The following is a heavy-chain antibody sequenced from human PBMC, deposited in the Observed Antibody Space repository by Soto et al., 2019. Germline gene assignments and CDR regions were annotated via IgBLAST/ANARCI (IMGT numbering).Heavy chain of an antibody. CDR3: ARTSMITFGGVIELEAFDI. Sequence: SETLSLTCTVSGGSISSYYWSWIRQPPGKGLEWIWYIYYSGSTNYNPSLKSRVTISVDTSKNQFSLKLSSVTAADTAVYYCARTSMITFGGVIELEAFDIWGQGTMVTVSS. CDR2: IYYSGST. D-gene: IGHD3-16*02. J-gene: IGHJ3*02. CDR1: GGSISSYY. V-gene: IGHV4-59*01.